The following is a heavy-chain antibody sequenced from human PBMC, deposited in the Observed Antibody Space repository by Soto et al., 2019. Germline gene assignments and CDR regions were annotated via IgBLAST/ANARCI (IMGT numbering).Heavy chain of an antibody. CDR3: AREDNSQDYDSSGYYYSLDY. D-gene: IGHD3-22*01. J-gene: IGHJ4*02. CDR1: GYTFTGYY. Sequence: QVQLVQSGAEVKKPGASVKVSCKASGYTFTGYYMHWVRQAPGQGLEWMGWINPNSGGTNYAQKFQGWVTMTRDTSISTAYMELSRLRSDDTAVYYCAREDNSQDYDSSGYYYSLDYWGQGTLVTVSS. CDR2: INPNSGGT. V-gene: IGHV1-2*04.